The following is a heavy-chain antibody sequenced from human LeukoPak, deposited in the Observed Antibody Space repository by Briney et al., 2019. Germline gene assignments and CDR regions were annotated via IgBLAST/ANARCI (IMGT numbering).Heavy chain of an antibody. J-gene: IGHJ5*02. CDR3: ASTMVRGVIISWFDP. D-gene: IGHD3-10*01. CDR2: INHSGST. Sequence: SETLSLTCAVYGGSFSGYYWSWIRQPPGKGLEWIGEINHSGSTNYDPSLKSRVTISVDTSKNQFSLKLSSVTAADTAVYYCASTMVRGVIISWFDPWGQGTLVTVS. V-gene: IGHV4-34*01. CDR1: GGSFSGYY.